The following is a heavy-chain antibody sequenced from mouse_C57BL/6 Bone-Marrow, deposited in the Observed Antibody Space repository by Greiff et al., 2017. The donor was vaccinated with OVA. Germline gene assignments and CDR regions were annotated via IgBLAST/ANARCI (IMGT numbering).Heavy chain of an antibody. V-gene: IGHV2-2*01. J-gene: IGHJ4*01. CDR1: GFSLTSYG. D-gene: IGHD1-1*01. Sequence: VKVVESGPGLVQPSQSLSITCTVSGFSLTSYGVHWVRQSPGKGLEWLGVIWSGGSTDYNAAFISRLSISKDNSKSQVFFKMNSLQADDTAIYYCARAPSVATGDYAMDYWGQGTSVTVSS. CDR2: IWSGGST. CDR3: ARAPSVATGDYAMDY.